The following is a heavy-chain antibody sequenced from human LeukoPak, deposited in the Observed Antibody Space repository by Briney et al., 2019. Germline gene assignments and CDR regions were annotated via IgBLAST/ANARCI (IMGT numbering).Heavy chain of an antibody. Sequence: GGSLRLSCAASGFTFSSYWMSWVRQAPGKGLEWVANIKQDGSEKYYVDSVKGRFTISRDNAKNSLYLQMNSLRAEDTAVYYCARGREAIVVVPAVVSHFDYWGQGTLVTVSS. CDR1: GFTFSSYW. CDR2: IKQDGSEK. D-gene: IGHD2-2*01. V-gene: IGHV3-7*04. CDR3: ARGREAIVVVPAVVSHFDY. J-gene: IGHJ4*02.